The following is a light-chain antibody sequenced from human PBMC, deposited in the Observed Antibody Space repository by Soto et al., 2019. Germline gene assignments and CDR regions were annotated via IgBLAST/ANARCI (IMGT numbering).Light chain of an antibody. CDR2: KAS. V-gene: IGKV1-5*03. Sequence: DIQMTQSPSTLSASVGDRVTITCRASQSSSSWLAWYQQKPGKAPKLLIYKASSLEGGIPSRFSGRGSETEFTLTISSLQPEDFATYYCQQYNSYQYTFGQGTKLEIK. CDR1: QSSSSW. CDR3: QQYNSYQYT. J-gene: IGKJ2*01.